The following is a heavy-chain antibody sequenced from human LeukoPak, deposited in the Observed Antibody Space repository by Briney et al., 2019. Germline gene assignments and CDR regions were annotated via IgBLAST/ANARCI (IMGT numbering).Heavy chain of an antibody. CDR3: AKDAGYGGIRKPSYFDY. CDR1: GFTFSSYA. J-gene: IGHJ4*02. D-gene: IGHD4-23*01. CDR2: ISGSGGST. V-gene: IGHV3-23*01. Sequence: PGGSLRLSCAASGFTFSSYAMSWVRQAPGKGLEWVSAISGSGGSTYYADSVKGRFTISRDNSKNTLYLQMTSLRAEDTAVYYCAKDAGYGGIRKPSYFDYWGQGALVTVSS.